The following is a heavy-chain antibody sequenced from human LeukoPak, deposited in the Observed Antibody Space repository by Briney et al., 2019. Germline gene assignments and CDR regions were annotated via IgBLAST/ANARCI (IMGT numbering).Heavy chain of an antibody. CDR1: GFTFSRYW. CDR2: IKQEGSEK. J-gene: IGHJ4*02. CDR3: ARDLGVVYALGFDY. V-gene: IGHV3-7*05. Sequence: GGSLRLSCAASGFTFSRYWMNWVRQAPGKGLEWVANIKQEGSEKYSVDSVKGRFTTSRDNAKNSLYLQMNSLRAEDTAVYYCARDLGVVYALGFDYWGQGTLVTVSS. D-gene: IGHD2-8*02.